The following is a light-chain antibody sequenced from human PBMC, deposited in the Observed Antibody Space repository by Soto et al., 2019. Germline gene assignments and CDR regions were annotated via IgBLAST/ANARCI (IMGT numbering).Light chain of an antibody. Sequence: QLVLTQSPSASASLGASVKLTCTLSSGHSSYAIAWHQQQPEKGPRYLMKLNSDGSHSKGDGIPDRFSGSSSGAERYLTISSLQSEDEADYYCQTWGTAVCVFGTGNKVPVL. CDR2: LNSDGSH. V-gene: IGLV4-69*01. J-gene: IGLJ1*01. CDR1: SGHSSYA. CDR3: QTWGTAVCV.